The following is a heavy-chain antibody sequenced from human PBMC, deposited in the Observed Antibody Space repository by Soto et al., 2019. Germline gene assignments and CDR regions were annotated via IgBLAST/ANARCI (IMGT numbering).Heavy chain of an antibody. Sequence: ASVKVSCKASGYTFTNYPMHWVRQAPGQRLEWMGWINAGNGNTKYSQKFQGRVTITRDTSASTAYMELSSLRSEDTAVYYCAREVTTRGKDVWGQGTTVTVSS. CDR2: INAGNGNT. V-gene: IGHV1-3*01. CDR3: AREVTTRGKDV. J-gene: IGHJ6*02. CDR1: GYTFTNYP. D-gene: IGHD1-1*01.